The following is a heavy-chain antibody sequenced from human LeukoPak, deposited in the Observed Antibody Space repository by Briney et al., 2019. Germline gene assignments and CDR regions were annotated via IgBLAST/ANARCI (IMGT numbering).Heavy chain of an antibody. D-gene: IGHD6-6*01. CDR2: IRYDGSKK. CDR1: GFTFSSYG. V-gene: IGHV3-30*02. CDR3: AKDVSLAAGPDY. Sequence: PGGSLRLSXAASGFTFSSYGMHWVRQAPGKGLEWVAFIRYDGSKKYYADSVKGRFTISRDNSKNTLYLQMNSLRAEDTAVYYCAKDVSLAAGPDYWGQGTLVTVSS. J-gene: IGHJ4*02.